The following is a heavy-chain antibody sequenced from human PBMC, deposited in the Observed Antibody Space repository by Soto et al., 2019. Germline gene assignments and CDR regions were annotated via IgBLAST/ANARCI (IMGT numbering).Heavy chain of an antibody. J-gene: IGHJ4*02. CDR2: IKTKTQGETT. D-gene: IGHD3-3*01. V-gene: IGHV3-15*07. CDR1: GFSISSAW. CDR3: TTGSVEGY. Sequence: EMQLVESGGGLVKPGGSLRLSCTASGFSISSAWMNWVRQAPGKGLKWVGRIKTKTQGETTDYPAPVKGRFTISRDDSKNTLYLQMNSLKMEDTAVYYCTTGSVEGYWGQGTLVTVSS.